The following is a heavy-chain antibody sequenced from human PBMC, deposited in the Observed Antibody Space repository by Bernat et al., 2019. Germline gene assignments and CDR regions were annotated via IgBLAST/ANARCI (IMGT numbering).Heavy chain of an antibody. J-gene: IGHJ6*02. CDR2: ISYDGSNN. CDR1: GFTFSSYG. V-gene: IGHV3-30*18. D-gene: IGHD6-13*01. Sequence: QVQLVESGGGVVQPGRSLRLYCAASGFTFSSYGMHWVRQAPGKGLEWVAVISYDGSNNYYADSVKGRFTISRDNSKNTLYLQLNSLRAQDTAVYYCAQDLLASSWSIWYYYGMDVWGQGTTVTVSS. CDR3: AQDLLASSWSIWYYYGMDV.